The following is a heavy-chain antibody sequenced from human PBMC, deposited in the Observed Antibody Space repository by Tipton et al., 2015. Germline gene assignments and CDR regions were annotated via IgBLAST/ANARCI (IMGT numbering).Heavy chain of an antibody. D-gene: IGHD1-1*01. CDR3: ARSTDTYMDY. CDR2: IYYSGTT. J-gene: IGHJ4*02. CDR1: GDSMSSGAYY. V-gene: IGHV4-31*03. Sequence: SCTVSGDSMSSGAYYWSWIRQHPGKGLEWIGYIYYSGTTYYNPSLKSRLTISLDRSTSHFSLQLTSVTAADTAVYYCARSTDTYMDYWGPGTLVTVSS.